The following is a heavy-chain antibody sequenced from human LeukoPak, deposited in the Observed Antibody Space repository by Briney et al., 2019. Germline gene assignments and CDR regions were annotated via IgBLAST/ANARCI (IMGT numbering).Heavy chain of an antibody. Sequence: QSGGSLRLSCAASGFTFDDYGMSWVRQAPGKGLEWVSAISGSGGSTYYADSVKGRFTISRDNSKNTLYLQMNSLRAEDTAVYYCAKAERDLYYYYYYYMDVWGKGTTVTVSS. CDR3: AKAERDLYYYYYYYMDV. J-gene: IGHJ6*03. V-gene: IGHV3-23*01. CDR1: GFTFDDYG. CDR2: ISGSGGST.